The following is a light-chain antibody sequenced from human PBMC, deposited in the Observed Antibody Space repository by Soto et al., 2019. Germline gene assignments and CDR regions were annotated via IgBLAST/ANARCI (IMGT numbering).Light chain of an antibody. CDR1: QDIRND. CDR2: AAS. V-gene: IGKV1-39*01. J-gene: IGKJ1*01. Sequence: IQVTQAPSSLSASVVDRVTITFLTSQDIRNDLGWYQQKPGKAPKLLIYAASSLQSGVPSRFSGSGSGTDFTLTISSLQPEDFATYYCQQSYSTPWTFGQGTKVDIK. CDR3: QQSYSTPWT.